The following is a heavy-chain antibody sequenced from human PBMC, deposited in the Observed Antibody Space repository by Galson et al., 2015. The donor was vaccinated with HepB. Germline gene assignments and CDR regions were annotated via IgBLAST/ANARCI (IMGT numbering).Heavy chain of an antibody. V-gene: IGHV3-30-3*01. J-gene: IGHJ4*02. CDR3: ARQNPRGGDDFDY. D-gene: IGHD3-10*01. CDR2: ILHDGNSK. Sequence: SLRLSCAASGFTFNNYAMDWVRQAPGKGLEWVAVILHDGNSKYYADSVQGRFSISRDNSKNTLFLQMNSLRPDDTAVYYCARQNPRGGDDFDYWGQGALVTVSS. CDR1: GFTFNNYA.